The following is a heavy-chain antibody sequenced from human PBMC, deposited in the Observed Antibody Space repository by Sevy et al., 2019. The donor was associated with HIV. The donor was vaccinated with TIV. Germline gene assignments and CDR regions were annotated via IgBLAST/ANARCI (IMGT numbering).Heavy chain of an antibody. Sequence: GGSLRLSCVASGFSFSLYAMSWVRQAPGKGLEWVSAISGGGGSTYYADSVKGRFTISRDTSKNTLSLQMTSLRAEDTAVYYCAKEGTWYGRDYFDYRGQGTLVTVSS. V-gene: IGHV3-23*01. CDR2: ISGGGGST. CDR1: GFSFSLYA. CDR3: AKEGTWYGRDYFDY. D-gene: IGHD6-13*01. J-gene: IGHJ4*02.